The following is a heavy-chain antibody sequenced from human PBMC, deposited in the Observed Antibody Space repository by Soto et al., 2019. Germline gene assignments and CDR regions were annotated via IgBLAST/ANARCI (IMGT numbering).Heavy chain of an antibody. CDR1: GFTFSSYA. V-gene: IGHV3-30-3*01. J-gene: IGHJ4*02. D-gene: IGHD6-13*01. CDR2: ISYDGSNK. CDR3: ARDSSSDNYFDY. Sequence: QVQLVESGGGVVQPGRSLRLSCAASGFTFSSYAMHWVRQAPGKGLEWVAGISYDGSNKYYADSVKGRFTISRDNSKNTLYLQMNSLRAEDTAVYYCARDSSSDNYFDYWGQGTLVTVSS.